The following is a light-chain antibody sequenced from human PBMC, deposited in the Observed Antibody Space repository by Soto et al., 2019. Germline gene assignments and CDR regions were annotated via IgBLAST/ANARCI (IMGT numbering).Light chain of an antibody. CDR3: QQYCSSSWT. CDR2: GAS. J-gene: IGKJ1*01. V-gene: IGKV3-20*01. Sequence: DIVLTQSPGSLSLSPGERATLSCRASQSVPRTYLAWYQQKPGQTPSLLIYGASTRATGIPDRLSGSGSGTDFTLTISRQEPGNFGVYYCQQYCSSSWTFGQGTKVEIK. CDR1: QSVPRTY.